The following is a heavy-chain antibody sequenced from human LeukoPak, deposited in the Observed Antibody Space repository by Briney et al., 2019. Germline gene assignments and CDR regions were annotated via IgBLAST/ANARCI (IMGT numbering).Heavy chain of an antibody. D-gene: IGHD3-10*01. V-gene: IGHV4-59*08. CDR3: ARPRFGELLDY. CDR2: ISYSGST. J-gene: IGHJ4*02. Sequence: SETLSLTCTVSAGSISNYYWSWIRQPPGEGLEWIGYISYSGSTNYNPSLKSRVTISVDTSKNQFSLKLSSVTAADTAVYYCARPRFGELLDYWGQGTLVTVSS. CDR1: AGSISNYY.